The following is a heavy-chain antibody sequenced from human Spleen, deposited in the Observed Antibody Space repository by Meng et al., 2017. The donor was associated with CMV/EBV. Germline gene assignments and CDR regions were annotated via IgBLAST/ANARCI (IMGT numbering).Heavy chain of an antibody. V-gene: IGHV1-18*01. CDR2: ISAYNGNT. J-gene: IGHJ5*02. D-gene: IGHD6-6*01. CDR1: GYTFTSYG. Sequence: ASVKVSCKASGYTFTSYGISWVRQAPGQGLEWMGWISAYNGNTNYAQKLQDRVTMTRDTSTSTVYMELSSLRSEDTAVYYCARARPARPRFATGGWFDPWGQGTLVTVSS. CDR3: ARARPARPRFATGGWFDP.